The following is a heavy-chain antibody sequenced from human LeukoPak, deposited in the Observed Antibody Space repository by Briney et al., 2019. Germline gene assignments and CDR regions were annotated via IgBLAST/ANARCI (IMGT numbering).Heavy chain of an antibody. V-gene: IGHV4-38-2*02. D-gene: IGHD2-2*01. Sequence: SETLSLTCAVSGYSISSGFLWGWIRQPPGKGLEWIGSICRSGNTYYNPSLKSRITMSVDTSKNQFSLKLSSVTAADTAVYYCARDPRWLTPDCNTIGCYVNWFDPWGQGTLVTVPS. J-gene: IGHJ5*02. CDR2: ICRSGNT. CDR1: GYSISSGFL. CDR3: ARDPRWLTPDCNTIGCYVNWFDP.